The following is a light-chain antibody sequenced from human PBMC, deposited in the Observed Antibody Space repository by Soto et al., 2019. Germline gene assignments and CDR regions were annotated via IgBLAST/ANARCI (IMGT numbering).Light chain of an antibody. CDR3: SSHTSPSRYV. V-gene: IGLV2-14*03. CDR2: DVS. J-gene: IGLJ1*01. Sequence: QSALTQPASVSGSPGQSITLSCTGTSSDVGGNHVSWYQQHPGKAPRLIIYDVSNRPSGISNRFSGSKSDNTASLTISGLQADDEADYYCSSHTSPSRYVFGTGTKLTVL. CDR1: SSDVGGNH.